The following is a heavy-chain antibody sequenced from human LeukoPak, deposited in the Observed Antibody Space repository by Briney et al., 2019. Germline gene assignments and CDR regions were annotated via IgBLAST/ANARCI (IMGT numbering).Heavy chain of an antibody. J-gene: IGHJ6*02. CDR3: ARSGYSSGWDQFYYYGMDV. CDR1: GFTFSDYY. V-gene: IGHV3-11*06. D-gene: IGHD6-19*01. Sequence: SGGSLRLSCAAYGFTFSDYYMSWIRQAPGEGLEWVSYISSSSYTNYADSVKGRFTISRDNAKNSLYLQMNSLRAEDTAVYYCARSGYSSGWDQFYYYGMDVWGQGTTVTVSS. CDR2: ISSSSYT.